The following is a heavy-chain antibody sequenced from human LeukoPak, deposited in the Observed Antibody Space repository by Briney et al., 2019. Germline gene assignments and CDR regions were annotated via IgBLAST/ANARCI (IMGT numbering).Heavy chain of an antibody. CDR3: ARVDYDSSGYFDF. V-gene: IGHV4-59*01. D-gene: IGHD3-22*01. CDR2: IYYSGST. CDR1: GGSISSYY. J-gene: IGHJ4*02. Sequence: SETLSLTCTVSGGSISSYYWSWIRQPPGKGLEWIGFIYYSGSTNYNPSLKSRVTISVDTSKNHFSLKLYSVIAADTAVYYCARVDYDSSGYFDFWGQGTLVTVSS.